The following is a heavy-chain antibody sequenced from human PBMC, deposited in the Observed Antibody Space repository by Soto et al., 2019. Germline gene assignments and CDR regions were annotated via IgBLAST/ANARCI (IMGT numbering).Heavy chain of an antibody. V-gene: IGHV3-33*06. Sequence: QVQLVESGGGVVQPGRSLRLSCAASGFTFSNSVMHWVRQAPGKGLEWVALIRYDGTDKFYGDSVKGRFTISRDNSKSTLYLQMNSLRVEDTAMYYCAKDRSRDPYNLWDCDLWGRGTLVTVSS. CDR1: GFTFSNSV. CDR3: AKDRSRDPYNLWDCDL. J-gene: IGHJ2*01. CDR2: IRYDGTDK. D-gene: IGHD1-1*01.